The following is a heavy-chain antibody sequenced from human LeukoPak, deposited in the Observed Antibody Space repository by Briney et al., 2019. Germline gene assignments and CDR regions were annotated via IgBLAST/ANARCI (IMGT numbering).Heavy chain of an antibody. CDR3: AKRGVVIRVILVGYHKEAYYFDS. D-gene: IGHD3-22*01. CDR1: GITLSNYG. V-gene: IGHV3-23*01. Sequence: GGALRLSCAVSGITLSNYGMSWVRQAPGKGLEWVAGISDSGGSTNYADSVKGRFTISRDNPKNILYLQMNSLRAEDTAVYFCAKRGVVIRVILVGYHKEAYYFDSWGQGALVTVSS. CDR2: ISDSGGST. J-gene: IGHJ4*02.